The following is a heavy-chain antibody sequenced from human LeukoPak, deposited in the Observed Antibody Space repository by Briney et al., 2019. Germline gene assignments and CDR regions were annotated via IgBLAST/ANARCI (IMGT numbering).Heavy chain of an antibody. D-gene: IGHD6-19*01. CDR1: GFTFSSYG. CDR2: ISYDGSNK. CDR3: AKPTIAVAGAPGY. J-gene: IGHJ4*02. V-gene: IGHV3-30*18. Sequence: GGSLRLSCAASGFTFSSYGMHWVRQAPGKGLEWVAVISYDGSNKYYADSVKGRFTISRDNSKNTLYPQMNSLRAENTAVYYCAKPTIAVAGAPGYWGQGTLVTVSS.